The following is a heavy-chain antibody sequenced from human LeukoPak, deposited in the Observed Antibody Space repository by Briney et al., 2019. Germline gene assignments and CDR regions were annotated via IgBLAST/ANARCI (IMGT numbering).Heavy chain of an antibody. CDR2: IWYDGSNK. CDR1: GFTFSSYD. Sequence: PGGSLRLSCAASGFTFSSYDMHWVRQAPGKGLEWVALIWYDGSNKNYADSVKGRFTISRDNSKNTLFLQMNSLRAEDTAVYYCAREASDAFDIWAQGTMVTVSS. J-gene: IGHJ3*02. CDR3: AREASDAFDI. V-gene: IGHV3-33*01.